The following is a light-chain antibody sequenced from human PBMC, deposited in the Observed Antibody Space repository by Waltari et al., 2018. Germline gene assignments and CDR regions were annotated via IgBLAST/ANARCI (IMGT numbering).Light chain of an antibody. CDR2: NAA. CDR3: QQYDNWPAWT. J-gene: IGKJ1*01. Sequence: EIVMTQSPGKLSVSPGERVTLSCRARQTVGTNLAWYRHNPGQAPRLLFFNAANRATCIREWFSASGSGTDFTLTISSLKSEDFAVYYCQQYDNWPAWTFGQGTKLEIK. CDR1: QTVGTN. V-gene: IGKV3-15*01.